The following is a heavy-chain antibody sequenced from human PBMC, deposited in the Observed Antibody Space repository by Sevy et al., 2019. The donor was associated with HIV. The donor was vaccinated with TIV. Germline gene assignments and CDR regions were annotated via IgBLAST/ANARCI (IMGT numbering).Heavy chain of an antibody. D-gene: IGHD1-26*01. J-gene: IGHJ6*02. CDR2: ISGSGGSST. CDR3: TRHQSPFGSRPYYYYGMDV. CDR1: GFTFSTYA. Sequence: GGSLRLSCAVSGFTFSTYAMSWVRQAPGKGLEWVSAISGSGGSSTYYADSVKGRFTISRDNSKNTLYLQMNSLRAEDTAVYYCTRHQSPFGSRPYYYYGMDVWGQGTTVTVSS. V-gene: IGHV3-23*01.